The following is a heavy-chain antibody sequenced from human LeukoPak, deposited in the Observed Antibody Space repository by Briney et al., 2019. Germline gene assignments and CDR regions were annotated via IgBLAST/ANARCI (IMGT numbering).Heavy chain of an antibody. CDR3: ASQYYYDSSGYQHSGDY. Sequence: HRASVKVSCKASGYTFTSYYMHWVPQAPGQGLEWMGIINPSGGSTSYAQKFQGRVTMTRDTSTSTVYMELSSLRSEDTAVYYCASQYYYDSSGYQHSGDYWGQGTLVTVSS. CDR2: INPSGGST. V-gene: IGHV1-46*01. J-gene: IGHJ4*02. CDR1: GYTFTSYY. D-gene: IGHD3-22*01.